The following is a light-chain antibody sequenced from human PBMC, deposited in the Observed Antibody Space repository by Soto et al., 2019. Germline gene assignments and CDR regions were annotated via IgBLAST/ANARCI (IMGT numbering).Light chain of an antibody. Sequence: EIVLTQSPGTLSLSPGERATLSCRASQSVSSNYLGWYQKKPGQPPRLLIYGGSSRATGIPDRFSGGGSGTDFTLTIIRLEPEDFALYYCHQYGSPDTFGQGTKLEIK. CDR2: GGS. J-gene: IGKJ2*01. V-gene: IGKV3-20*01. CDR3: HQYGSPDT. CDR1: QSVSSNY.